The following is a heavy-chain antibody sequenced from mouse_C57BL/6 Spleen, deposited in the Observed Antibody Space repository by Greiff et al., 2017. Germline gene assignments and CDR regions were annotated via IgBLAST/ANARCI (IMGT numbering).Heavy chain of an antibody. J-gene: IGHJ2*01. CDR1: GFTFSSYG. D-gene: IGHD2-1*01. Sequence: EVKLMESGGDLVKPGGSLKLSCAASGFTFSSYGMSWVRQTPDKRLEWVATISSGGSYTYYPDSVKGRFTISRDNAKNTLYLQMSSLKSEDTAMYYSARQGNHYFDYWGQGTTLTVSS. V-gene: IGHV5-6*01. CDR3: ARQGNHYFDY. CDR2: ISSGGSYT.